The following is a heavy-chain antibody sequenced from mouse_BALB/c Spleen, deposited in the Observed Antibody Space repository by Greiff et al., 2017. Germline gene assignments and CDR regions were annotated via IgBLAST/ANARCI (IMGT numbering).Heavy chain of an antibody. Sequence: QVQLQQSGAELVKPGTSVKLSCKASGYNFTSYWINWVKLRPGQGLEWIGDIYPGSGSTNYNEKFKSKATLTVDTSSSTAYMQLSSLASEDSALYYCARDYYDYMYYFDYWGQGTTLTVSS. CDR2: IYPGSGST. CDR1: GYNFTSYW. D-gene: IGHD2-4*01. J-gene: IGHJ2*01. CDR3: ARDYYDYMYYFDY. V-gene: IGHV1-55*01.